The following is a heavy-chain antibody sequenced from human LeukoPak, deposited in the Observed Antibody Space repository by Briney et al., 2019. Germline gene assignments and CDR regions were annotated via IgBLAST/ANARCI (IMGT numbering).Heavy chain of an antibody. CDR2: ISGGST. V-gene: IGHV3-38*03. CDR3: ARSSGSYGYFDY. D-gene: IGHD1-26*01. CDR1: GFTVSSNE. Sequence: GGSLRLSCAASGFTVSSNEMSWVRQAPGKGLEWVSSISGGSTYYADSRKGRFTISRDNSKNTLYLQMNSLRAEDTAVYYCARSSGSYGYFDYWGQGTLVTVSS. J-gene: IGHJ4*02.